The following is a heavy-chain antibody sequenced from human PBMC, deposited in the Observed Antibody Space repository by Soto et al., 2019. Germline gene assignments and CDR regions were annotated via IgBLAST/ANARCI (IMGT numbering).Heavy chain of an antibody. CDR3: AKDRAYSSGWYTGDH. CDR2: ISGSGGST. J-gene: IGHJ4*02. Sequence: GGSLRLSCAASGFTFSSYAMSWVRQAPGKGLEWVSAISGSGGSTYDADSVKGRFTISRDNSKNTVYLQMNSLRAEDTALYYCAKDRAYSSGWYTGDHWGQGTLVTVSS. V-gene: IGHV3-23*01. CDR1: GFTFSSYA. D-gene: IGHD6-19*01.